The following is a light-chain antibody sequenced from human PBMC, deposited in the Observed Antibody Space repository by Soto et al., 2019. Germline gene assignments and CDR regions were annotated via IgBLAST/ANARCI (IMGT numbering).Light chain of an antibody. V-gene: IGKV4-1*01. CDR1: QSSLSSSNNKNY. J-gene: IGKJ5*01. Sequence: DIVMTQSPDSLTVSLGERATINCKSSQSSLSSSNNKNYLAWYQQKPGQPPKLLISWASTRDSGVPDRFSGSGSGATFTLTISSLQAEDVAVYYCQQYYNSPITFGQGTRLEIK. CDR2: WAS. CDR3: QQYYNSPIT.